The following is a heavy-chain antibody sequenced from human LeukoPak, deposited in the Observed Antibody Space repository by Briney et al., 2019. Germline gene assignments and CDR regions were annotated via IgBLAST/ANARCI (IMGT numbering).Heavy chain of an antibody. D-gene: IGHD3-22*01. J-gene: IGHJ4*02. CDR3: ATTNDGGGYQWGDFFDF. Sequence: VASVKVSCKASGGTSNSHAISWVRRAPGQGLEWMGRIIPNLGTTNRAQNFQDRVTLTADKSTNTAYMELTSLTSDDTAVYYCATTNDGGGYQWGDFFDFWGQGTLVTVSS. CDR1: GGTSNSHA. V-gene: IGHV1-69*04. CDR2: IIPNLGTT.